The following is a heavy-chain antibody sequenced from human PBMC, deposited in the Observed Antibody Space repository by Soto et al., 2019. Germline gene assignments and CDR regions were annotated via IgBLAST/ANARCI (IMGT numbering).Heavy chain of an antibody. Sequence: QVQLQESGPGLLKPSQTLSLTCSVSGASTVSHYHWTWIRQPPGKGLEWMGDIFNSGTTFYKPSLTSRLSISMDKSGNRFSLALRSVTAADTAVYYCALALGPTTGLDYWGQGTLVTVSS. CDR3: ALALGPTTGLDY. CDR1: GASTVSHYH. V-gene: IGHV4-31*02. CDR2: IFNSGTT. D-gene: IGHD1-26*01. J-gene: IGHJ4*02.